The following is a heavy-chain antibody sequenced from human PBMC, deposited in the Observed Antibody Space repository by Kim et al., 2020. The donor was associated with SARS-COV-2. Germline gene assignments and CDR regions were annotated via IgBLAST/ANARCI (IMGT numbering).Heavy chain of an antibody. D-gene: IGHD4-4*01. J-gene: IGHJ3*02. CDR3: ARSVRANAFDI. CDR2: T. V-gene: IGHV4-4*09. Sequence: TNYKPHLKGPVTISIDTSNNPLSLKLKSVTAAETAVYYCARSVRANAFDIWGQGTMVTVSS.